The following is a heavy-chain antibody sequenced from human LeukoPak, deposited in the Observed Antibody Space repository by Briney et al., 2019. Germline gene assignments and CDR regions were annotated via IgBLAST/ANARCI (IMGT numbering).Heavy chain of an antibody. CDR3: ARARCSRTSCNTESDY. Sequence: GGSLRLSCSASGFTLSPYWMHWVRQAPGKGLVWVSRINSVGSSTTYADSVKGRSTISRDNAKNTLYLQMNILRAEDTAVYYCARARCSRTSCNTESDYWGQGTLVTVSS. V-gene: IGHV3-74*01. CDR2: INSVGSST. D-gene: IGHD2-2*01. J-gene: IGHJ4*02. CDR1: GFTLSPYW.